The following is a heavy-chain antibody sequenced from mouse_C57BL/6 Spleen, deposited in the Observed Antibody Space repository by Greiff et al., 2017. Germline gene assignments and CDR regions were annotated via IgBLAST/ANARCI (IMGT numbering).Heavy chain of an antibody. CDR2: INPSSGYT. CDR1: GYTFTSYW. CDR3: ARNYGSSYGGSWFGY. J-gene: IGHJ3*01. Sequence: QVHVKQSGAELAKPGASVKLSCKASGYTFTSYWMHWVKQRPGQGLEWIGYINPSSGYTKYNQKFKDKATLTADKSSSTAYMQLSSLTCEDSAAYDCARNYGSSYGGSWFGYWGQGTLVTVSA. D-gene: IGHD1-1*01. V-gene: IGHV1-7*01.